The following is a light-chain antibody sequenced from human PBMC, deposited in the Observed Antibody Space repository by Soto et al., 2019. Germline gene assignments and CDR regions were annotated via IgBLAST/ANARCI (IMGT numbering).Light chain of an antibody. CDR1: QSVNIF. J-gene: IGKJ4*01. CDR2: DAS. Sequence: EIVLTQSPATLSLSPGDRATLSCRASQSVNIFLAWYQQKPGLAPRLLIFDASTRATGIPARFSGSGSGTDFTLTICSLEPEDFAVYYCQQRTNWPLTFGGGTKVEIK. CDR3: QQRTNWPLT. V-gene: IGKV3-11*01.